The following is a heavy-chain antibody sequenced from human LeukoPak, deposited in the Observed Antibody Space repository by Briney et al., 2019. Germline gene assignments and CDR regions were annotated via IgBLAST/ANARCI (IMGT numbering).Heavy chain of an antibody. V-gene: IGHV4-61*02. D-gene: IGHD1-26*01. CDR2: IYTSGST. Sequence: SETLSLTCTVSGGSISSGSYYWSWIRQPAGKGLEWIGRIYTSGSTNYNPSLKSRVTISVDTSKNQFSLKLSSVTAADTAVYYCARWAIPWELLDAFDIWGQGTMVTVSS. CDR3: ARWAIPWELLDAFDI. J-gene: IGHJ3*02. CDR1: GGSISSGSYY.